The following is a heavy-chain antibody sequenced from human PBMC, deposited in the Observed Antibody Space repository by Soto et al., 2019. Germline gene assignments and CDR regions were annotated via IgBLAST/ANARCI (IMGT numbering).Heavy chain of an antibody. Sequence: PSETLSLTCTVSGCSISSSDYYWDWIRQPPGKGLERIGNIYKSGSTYYNPSLKSRVTISVDTSKNQFSLNLSSVTAADTAVYYCASRSGWYGAHDYWGQGTLVTVSS. CDR1: GCSISSSDYY. CDR2: IYKSGST. V-gene: IGHV4-39*01. CDR3: ASRSGWYGAHDY. D-gene: IGHD6-19*01. J-gene: IGHJ4*02.